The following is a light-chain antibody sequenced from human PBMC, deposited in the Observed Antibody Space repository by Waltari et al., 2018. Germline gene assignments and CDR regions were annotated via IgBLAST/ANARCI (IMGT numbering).Light chain of an antibody. V-gene: IGKV3-15*01. CDR3: QQYDNWLGT. J-gene: IGKJ1*01. CDR2: GAS. Sequence: EIVMTQSPATLSVFQGERATRSCRASQSIRSNLAWYQHKPGQAPRLLIYGASTRATGIPARFSGSGSGTEFTLTISSLQSEDFAVYFCQQYDNWLGTFGQGTKVEIK. CDR1: QSIRSN.